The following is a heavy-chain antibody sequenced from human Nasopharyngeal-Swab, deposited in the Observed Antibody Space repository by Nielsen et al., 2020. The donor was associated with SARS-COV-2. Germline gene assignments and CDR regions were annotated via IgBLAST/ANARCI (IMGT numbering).Heavy chain of an antibody. Sequence: GGSLRLSCAASGFTFSSYAVSWVRQAPGKGLEWVSSISSSSSYIYYADSVKGRFTISRDNAKNSLYLQMNSLRAEDTAVYYCARGVEVGVPYYYYGMDVWGQGTTVTVSS. CDR2: ISSSSSYI. CDR1: GFTFSSYA. CDR3: ARGVEVGVPYYYYGMDV. D-gene: IGHD3-3*01. J-gene: IGHJ6*02. V-gene: IGHV3-21*01.